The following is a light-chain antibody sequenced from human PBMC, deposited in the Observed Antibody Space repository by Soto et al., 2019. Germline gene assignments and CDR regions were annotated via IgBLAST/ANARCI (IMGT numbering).Light chain of an antibody. CDR1: SSNIGSNT. Sequence: QSVLTQPPSASGTPGQRVTISCYGSSSNIGSNTVNWYQQLPGTAPKLVIYSNNQRPSGVPDRFSGSKSGTSASLAISGLQSEDEADYYCVAWDGSLNGYVVFGGGTKLTVL. V-gene: IGLV1-44*01. CDR3: VAWDGSLNGYVV. J-gene: IGLJ2*01. CDR2: SNN.